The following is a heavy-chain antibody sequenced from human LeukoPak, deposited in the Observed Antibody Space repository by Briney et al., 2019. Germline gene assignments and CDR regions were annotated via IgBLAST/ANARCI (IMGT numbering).Heavy chain of an antibody. CDR1: GGTFSSYA. Sequence: GASVKVSCKASGGTFSSYAISWVRQAPGQGLEWMGGINPIFGTANYAQKFQGRVTITADESTSTAYMELSSLRSEDTAVYYCARDGRGPNYYGSGSYYANWSDPWGQGTLVTVSS. CDR3: ARDGRGPNYYGSGSYYANWSDP. J-gene: IGHJ5*02. CDR2: INPIFGTA. V-gene: IGHV1-69*13. D-gene: IGHD3-10*01.